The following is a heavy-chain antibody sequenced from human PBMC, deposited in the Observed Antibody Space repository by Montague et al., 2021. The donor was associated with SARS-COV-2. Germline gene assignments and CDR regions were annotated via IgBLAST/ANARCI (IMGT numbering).Heavy chain of an antibody. Sequence: SETLSLTCVVSGDSISTDNGWTWVRLPPGKGLEWVGEIYHTGSTKYKPSLKGRVSMSVDKSWNQFSLKLSSVTAADTAVYYCARGTKRVFTYDYDSSGYASDYWGQGTLVTVSS. CDR3: ARGTKRVFTYDYDSSGYASDY. CDR1: GDSISTDNG. D-gene: IGHD3-22*01. V-gene: IGHV4-4*02. J-gene: IGHJ4*02. CDR2: IYHTGST.